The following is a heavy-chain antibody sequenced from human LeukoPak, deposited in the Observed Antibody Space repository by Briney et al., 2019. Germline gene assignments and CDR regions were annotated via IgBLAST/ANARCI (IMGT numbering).Heavy chain of an antibody. D-gene: IGHD6-13*01. CDR2: IYHSGST. J-gene: IGHJ6*02. Sequence: SGTLSLTCAVSGGSISGSNWWSWVRQPPGKGLEWIGEIYHSGSTNYNPSLKSRVTISVDKSKNQFSLKPSSVTAADTAVYYCARLGEAGYYYYYGMDVWGQGTTVTVSS. CDR1: GGSISGSNW. CDR3: ARLGEAGYYYYYGMDV. V-gene: IGHV4-4*02.